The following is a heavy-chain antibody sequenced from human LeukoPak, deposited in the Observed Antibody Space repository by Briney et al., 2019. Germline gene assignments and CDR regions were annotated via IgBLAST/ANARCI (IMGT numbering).Heavy chain of an antibody. CDR2: IRYDGSNK. Sequence: GGSLRLSCAASGFTFSSYGMYWVRQAPGKGLEWVAFIRYDGSNKYYADSVKGQFTISRDNSKNTLYLQMNSLRAEDTAVYYCAKDRCSSTTCYSFDYWGQGTLVTVSS. V-gene: IGHV3-30*02. D-gene: IGHD2-2*02. J-gene: IGHJ4*02. CDR1: GFTFSSYG. CDR3: AKDRCSSTTCYSFDY.